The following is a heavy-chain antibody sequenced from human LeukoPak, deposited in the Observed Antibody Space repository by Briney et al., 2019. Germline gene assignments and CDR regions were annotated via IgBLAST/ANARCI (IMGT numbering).Heavy chain of an antibody. V-gene: IGHV3-23*01. CDR3: AKVYYYGSGTSRFYFDS. Sequence: PGGALRLSCAASGFTFSSYAMNWVRPAPGKGLEWVAGISGSGGSTYYADSVKGRFTISRDNSKDTLYLQMNSLSPEDTALFYCAKVYYYGSGTSRFYFDSWGQGTLVIVSS. J-gene: IGHJ4*02. D-gene: IGHD3-10*01. CDR1: GFTFSSYA. CDR2: ISGSGGST.